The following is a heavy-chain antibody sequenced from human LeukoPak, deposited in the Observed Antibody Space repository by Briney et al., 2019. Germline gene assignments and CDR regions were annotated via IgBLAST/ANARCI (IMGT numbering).Heavy chain of an antibody. Sequence: ASVKVSCKASGYTFTGYYMHWVRQAPGQGLEWMGWINPNSGGTNYAQKFQGRVTMTRDTSISTAYMELSRLRSDDTAVYYCARGPLTYYYDSSGYAWGQRTLVTVPS. J-gene: IGHJ5*02. D-gene: IGHD3-22*01. CDR3: ARGPLTYYYDSSGYA. CDR2: INPNSGGT. V-gene: IGHV1-2*02. CDR1: GYTFTGYY.